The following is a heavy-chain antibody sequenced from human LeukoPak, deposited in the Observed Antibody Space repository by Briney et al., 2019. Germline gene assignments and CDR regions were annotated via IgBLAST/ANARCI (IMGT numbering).Heavy chain of an antibody. CDR2: ISYDGSNK. V-gene: IGHV3-30*03. J-gene: IGHJ5*02. Sequence: GRSLRLSCAASGFTFSSYGMHWVRQAPGKGLEWVAVISYDGSNKYYADSVKGRFTISRDNSKNSLYLQMNSLRAEDTAVYYCATTGYSYYNWFDPWGQGTLVTVSS. D-gene: IGHD5-18*01. CDR3: ATTGYSYYNWFDP. CDR1: GFTFSSYG.